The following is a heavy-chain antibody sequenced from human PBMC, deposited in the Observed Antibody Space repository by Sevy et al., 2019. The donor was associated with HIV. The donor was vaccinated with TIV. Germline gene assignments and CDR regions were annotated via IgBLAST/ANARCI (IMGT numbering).Heavy chain of an antibody. Sequence: GGSLRLSCAASGFTFSNAWMNWVRQAPGKGLEWVGRIKSKADGGTTDYAAPVKGRFTISRDDSKNTLYLQMNSLKTEDTAVYYCTTLRGSFYDSSAKGPWGQGTLVTVSS. CDR2: IKSKADGGTT. J-gene: IGHJ5*02. CDR3: TTLRGSFYDSSAKGP. D-gene: IGHD3-22*01. V-gene: IGHV3-15*07. CDR1: GFTFSNAW.